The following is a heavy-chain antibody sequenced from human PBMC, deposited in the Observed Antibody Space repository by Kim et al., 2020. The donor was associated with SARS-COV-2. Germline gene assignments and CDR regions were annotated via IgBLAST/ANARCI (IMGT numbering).Heavy chain of an antibody. CDR2: IWYDGSNK. Sequence: GGSLRLSCAASGFTFSSYGMHWVRQAPGKGLEWVAVIWYDGSNKYYADSVKGRFTISRDNSKNTLYLQMNSLRAEDTAVYYCAREGGRQWLVRYYYYGMDVWGQGTTVTVSS. J-gene: IGHJ6*02. V-gene: IGHV3-33*01. D-gene: IGHD6-19*01. CDR1: GFTFSSYG. CDR3: AREGGRQWLVRYYYYGMDV.